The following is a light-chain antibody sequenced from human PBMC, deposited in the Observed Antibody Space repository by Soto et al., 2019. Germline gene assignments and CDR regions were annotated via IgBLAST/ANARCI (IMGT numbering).Light chain of an antibody. CDR2: GAS. J-gene: IGKJ5*01. CDR1: QSVSDN. V-gene: IGKV3-15*01. Sequence: VLTQSPARLSLSPGERATLSCRAGQSVSDNLAWYQQKPGQAPRLLIYGASTRATGIPARISGSGSGTEFTLTISSLQSEDFAVYYCQQYDEWPPSYTFGQGTRLEIK. CDR3: QQYDEWPPSYT.